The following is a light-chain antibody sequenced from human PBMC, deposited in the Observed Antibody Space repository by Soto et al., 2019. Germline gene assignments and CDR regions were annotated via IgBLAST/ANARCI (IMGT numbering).Light chain of an antibody. CDR3: QQRSNWQST. V-gene: IGKV3-11*01. J-gene: IGKJ5*01. CDR1: QSVSDS. CDR2: DAS. Sequence: NVLTQSPGTLSLSPGQRATLSCRASQSVSDSLAWYQHKPGQAPRLLIYDASNRATGIPARFSGSGSGTDFTLTISSLEPEDFAVYYCQQRSNWQSTFGQGTRLEIK.